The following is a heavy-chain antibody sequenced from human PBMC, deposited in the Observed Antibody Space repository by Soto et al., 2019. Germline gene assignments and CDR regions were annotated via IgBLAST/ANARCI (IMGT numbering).Heavy chain of an antibody. CDR3: TTDSLFTGQLVRMDN. D-gene: IGHD3-9*01. CDR1: GFTFSDAG. V-gene: IGHV3-15*07. CDR2: IKSKIDGGTT. J-gene: IGHJ4*01. Sequence: GGSLILSCAASGFTFSDAGINWVSQAPGKGLEWVGRIKSKIDGGTTDFAAPVKGRFAISRDDSRDMVYMEMYSLKTDDTAVYYCTTDSLFTGQLVRMDNWGHGTLVTVSS.